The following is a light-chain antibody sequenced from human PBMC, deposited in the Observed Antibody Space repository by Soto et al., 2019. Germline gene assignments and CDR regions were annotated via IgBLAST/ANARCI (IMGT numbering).Light chain of an antibody. J-gene: IGKJ1*01. Sequence: DIVMTQSPDSLAVSLSEMATISCKSSQRVLYSPNNNNYLAWFQQKPGHPPKLLIYWASTRASGVPDRFSGSRSGTDFTLTINSVQAEEVAVYSWHQYAVNPWTFGHGTKV. CDR1: QRVLYSPNNNNY. V-gene: IGKV4-1*01. CDR3: HQYAVNPWT. CDR2: WAS.